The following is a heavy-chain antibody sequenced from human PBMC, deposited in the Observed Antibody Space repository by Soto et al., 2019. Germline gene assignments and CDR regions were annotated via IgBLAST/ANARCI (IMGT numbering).Heavy chain of an antibody. V-gene: IGHV4-31*11. CDR2: FYHSGSA. Sequence: SETLSLTCAVSGGSLRRATYYWSWICQHTGKGLEWIGYFYHSGSAYYKPSLRSRVTISLDTSKNQLSLNLRSVTEGDTAIYYCAREETGNDALDIWGQGTLVTVSS. CDR1: GGSLRRATYY. J-gene: IGHJ3*02. CDR3: AREETGNDALDI. D-gene: IGHD1-1*01.